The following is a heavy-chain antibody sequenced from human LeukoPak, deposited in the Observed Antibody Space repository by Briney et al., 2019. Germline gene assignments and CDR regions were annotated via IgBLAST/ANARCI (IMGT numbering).Heavy chain of an antibody. CDR1: GYTFTSYG. Sequence: GASVKVSCKASGYTFTSYGISWVRQAPGQGLEWMGWISAYNGNTNYAQKLQGRVTMTIDTSTSTAYMELRSLRSDDTVVYYCARGGRYSGSTGAFDIWGQGTMVTVSS. CDR3: ARGGRYSGSTGAFDI. V-gene: IGHV1-18*01. CDR2: ISAYNGNT. D-gene: IGHD1-26*01. J-gene: IGHJ3*02.